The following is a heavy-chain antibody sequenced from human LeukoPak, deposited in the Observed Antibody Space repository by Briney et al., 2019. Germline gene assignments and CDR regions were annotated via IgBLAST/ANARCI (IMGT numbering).Heavy chain of an antibody. D-gene: IGHD5-12*01. CDR3: ATITRGYSGYGFDY. Sequence: PSETLPLTCTASGGSISSYYWSWIRQPPGKGLEWIGYIYYSGSTNYNPSLKSRVTISVDTSKNQFSLKLSSVTAADTAVYYCATITRGYSGYGFDYWGQGTLVTVSS. J-gene: IGHJ4*02. V-gene: IGHV4-59*01. CDR1: GGSISSYY. CDR2: IYYSGST.